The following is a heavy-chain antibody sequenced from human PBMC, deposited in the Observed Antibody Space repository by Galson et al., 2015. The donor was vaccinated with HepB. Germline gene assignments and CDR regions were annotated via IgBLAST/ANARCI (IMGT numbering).Heavy chain of an antibody. Sequence: SVKVSCKASGYTFTSYGISWVRQAPGQGLEWMGWISAYNGNTNYAQKLQGRVTMTTDTSTSTAYMELRSLRSDDTAVYYCARDVVPALHPMYNWFDPWGQGTLVTVSS. D-gene: IGHD2-2*01. V-gene: IGHV1-18*04. CDR1: GYTFTSYG. CDR3: ARDVVPALHPMYNWFDP. J-gene: IGHJ5*02. CDR2: ISAYNGNT.